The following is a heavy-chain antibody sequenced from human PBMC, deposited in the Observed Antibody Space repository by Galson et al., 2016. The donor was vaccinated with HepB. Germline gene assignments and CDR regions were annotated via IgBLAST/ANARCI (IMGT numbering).Heavy chain of an antibody. D-gene: IGHD3-10*01. CDR3: AKGGVIRGFRAAAFDI. CDR1: GFTFNSFA. Sequence: SLRLSCAASGFTFNSFAMHWVRQAPGRGPEWVAVISYDGSNEYYVDSVQGRFSISRDNSKNTVTLQMNSLRPDDTAVYYCAKGGVIRGFRAAAFDIWGQGTTVVVPS. V-gene: IGHV3-30*18. CDR2: ISYDGSNE. J-gene: IGHJ3*02.